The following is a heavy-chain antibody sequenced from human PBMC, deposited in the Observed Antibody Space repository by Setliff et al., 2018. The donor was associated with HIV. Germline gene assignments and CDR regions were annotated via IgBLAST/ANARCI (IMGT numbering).Heavy chain of an antibody. J-gene: IGHJ4*02. CDR3: ARGSGTFYDVLTFGP. D-gene: IGHD3-9*01. V-gene: IGHV4-38-2*01. Sequence: SETLSLTCAVSGYSISSGYYWGWIRQPPGKGLEWIGSIYYSGTTNYNPSLKSRVTISMDMSKNQFSLKLTSLTAADTAVYYCARGSGTFYDVLTFGPWGQGTLVTVSS. CDR1: GYSISSGYY. CDR2: IYYSGTT.